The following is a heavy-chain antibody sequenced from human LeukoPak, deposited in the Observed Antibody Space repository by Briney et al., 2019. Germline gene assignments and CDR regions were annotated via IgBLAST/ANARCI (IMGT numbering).Heavy chain of an antibody. CDR1: GYSFASYW. V-gene: IGHV5-51*01. J-gene: IGHJ4*02. Sequence: GESLKISCKGSGYSFASYWIAWVRQPPGKGLEWMGIIYPGDSDTRYSTSFQGQVTISADKSISTAYLQWSSLKASDTAIYYCARQWGDCSSTSCYSAYWGQGTLVTVSS. CDR3: ARQWGDCSSTSCYSAY. D-gene: IGHD2-2*01. CDR2: IYPGDSDT.